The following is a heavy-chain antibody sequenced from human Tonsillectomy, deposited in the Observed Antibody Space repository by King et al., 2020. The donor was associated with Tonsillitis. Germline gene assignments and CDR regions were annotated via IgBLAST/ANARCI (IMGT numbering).Heavy chain of an antibody. V-gene: IGHV4-4*07. CDR3: ARSDFWSGYYNF. D-gene: IGHD3-3*01. Sequence: VQLQESGPGLVKPSEALSLTCTVSGGSISGYYWGWSRQPAGKGLEWIGRIYTSRSTNYNPSLKSRVTMSVDTSKNQFSLKLSSVTAADTAVYYCARSDFWSGYYNFWGQGTLVTVSS. CDR1: GGSISGYY. CDR2: IYTSRST. J-gene: IGHJ4*02.